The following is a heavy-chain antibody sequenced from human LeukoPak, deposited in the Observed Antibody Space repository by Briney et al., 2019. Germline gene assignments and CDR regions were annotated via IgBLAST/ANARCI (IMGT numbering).Heavy chain of an antibody. CDR3: ARGSGTFDY. Sequence: PSQTLSLTCTVSGGSISSGGYYWSWIRQHPGKGLEWIGYIHYSGSTNYSPSLKSRVTMSVDTSKKQFSLKVTSVTAADTAVYYCARGSGTFDYWGQGTLVTVSS. D-gene: IGHD3-10*01. V-gene: IGHV4-31*03. CDR1: GGSISSGGYY. J-gene: IGHJ4*02. CDR2: IHYSGST.